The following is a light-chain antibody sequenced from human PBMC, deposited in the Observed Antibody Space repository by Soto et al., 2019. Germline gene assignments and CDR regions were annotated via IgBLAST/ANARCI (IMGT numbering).Light chain of an antibody. J-gene: IGLJ1*01. Sequence: QSALTQPASVSGCPGQSITISCTGTSGDIGSYNRVSWYQQHPGKAPKLISYEVTDRPSGVSNRFSGSKSGNTASLTISGLQADDEAEYYCTSYTNINTRACVFGTGTKPTVL. CDR1: SGDIGSYNR. CDR3: TSYTNINTRACV. CDR2: EVT. V-gene: IGLV2-14*01.